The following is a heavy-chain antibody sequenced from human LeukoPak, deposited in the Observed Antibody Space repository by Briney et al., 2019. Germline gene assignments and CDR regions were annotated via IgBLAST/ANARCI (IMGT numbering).Heavy chain of an antibody. J-gene: IGHJ4*02. D-gene: IGHD6-19*01. Sequence: PGGSLRLSCAASGFTLSSYAMSWVRQAPGKGLEWVSAISGSGNSAYYADSVKGRFTISRDNSNNTLYLQMNSLRAEDMAAYYCAKASPIYSSGWYYYFDYWGQGTLVTVSS. CDR2: ISGSGNSA. CDR3: AKASPIYSSGWYYYFDY. CDR1: GFTLSSYA. V-gene: IGHV3-23*01.